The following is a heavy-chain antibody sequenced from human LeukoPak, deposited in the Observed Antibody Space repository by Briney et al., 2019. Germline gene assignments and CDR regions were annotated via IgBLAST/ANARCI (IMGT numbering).Heavy chain of an antibody. Sequence: SETLSLTCTASGGSISTYYWSWIRQPPGKGLEWIGYIYHSGSTNYNPSLKSRVTISVDTSKNQFSLKLSSVTAADTAVYYCARGGGYASPIGYWGQGALVTVSS. V-gene: IGHV4-59*01. CDR2: IYHSGST. CDR1: GGSISTYY. CDR3: ARGGGYASPIGY. J-gene: IGHJ4*02. D-gene: IGHD5-12*01.